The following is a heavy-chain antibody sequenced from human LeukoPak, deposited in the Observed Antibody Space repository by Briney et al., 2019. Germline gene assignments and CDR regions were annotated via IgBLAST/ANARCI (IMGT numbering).Heavy chain of an antibody. CDR3: AKTKPDKSEIKN. V-gene: IGHV1-8*02. CDR1: GYTFTTYD. Sequence: ASVKVSCKASGYTFTTYDINWVRQAAGQGLEWMGWMNPNSGDTGYAQKFQGRLTITRDASISTAYMDLSSLRSDDTAVYYCAKTKPDKSEIKNWGQGTWSPSPQ. CDR2: MNPNSGDT. J-gene: IGHJ4*02. D-gene: IGHD1-1*01.